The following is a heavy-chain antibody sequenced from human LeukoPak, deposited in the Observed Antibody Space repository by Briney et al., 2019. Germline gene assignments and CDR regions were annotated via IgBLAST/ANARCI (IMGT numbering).Heavy chain of an antibody. J-gene: IGHJ4*02. V-gene: IGHV3-21*01. D-gene: IGHD4-17*01. CDR2: ISSSSSYI. Sequence: GGSLRLSCAASGFTFSSYSMNWVRQAPGKGLEWVSSISSSSSYIYYADSVKGRFTISRDNAKNSLYLQMNSLRAEDTAVYYCARVKLDDYGDFDYWGQGTLVTVPS. CDR3: ARVKLDDYGDFDY. CDR1: GFTFSSYS.